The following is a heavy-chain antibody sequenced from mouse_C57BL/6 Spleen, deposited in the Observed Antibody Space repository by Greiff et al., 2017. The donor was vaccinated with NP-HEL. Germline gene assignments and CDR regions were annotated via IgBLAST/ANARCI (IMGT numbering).Heavy chain of an antibody. Sequence: EVQLQQSGPVLVKPGASVKMSCKASGYTFTDYYMNWVKQSHGKSLEWIGVINPYNGGTSYNQKFKGKATLTVDKSSSTAYMELNSLTSEDSAVYYCARDYGSSYEAMDYWGQGTSVTVSS. J-gene: IGHJ4*01. CDR1: GYTFTDYY. CDR3: ARDYGSSYEAMDY. V-gene: IGHV1-19*01. D-gene: IGHD1-1*01. CDR2: INPYNGGT.